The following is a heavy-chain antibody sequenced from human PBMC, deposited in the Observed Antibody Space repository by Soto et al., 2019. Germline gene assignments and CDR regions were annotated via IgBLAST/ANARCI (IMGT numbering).Heavy chain of an antibody. CDR3: ARDFLDSSSWYYYYGMDV. CDR1: GYTFTGYY. V-gene: IGHV1-2*04. J-gene: IGHJ6*02. Sequence: ASVKVSCKASGYTFTGYYMHWVRQAPGQGLEWMGWINPNSGGTNYAQKFQGWVTMTRDTSISTAYMELSRLRSDDTAVYYCARDFLDSSSWYYYYGMDVWGQGTTVTVSS. CDR2: INPNSGGT. D-gene: IGHD6-13*01.